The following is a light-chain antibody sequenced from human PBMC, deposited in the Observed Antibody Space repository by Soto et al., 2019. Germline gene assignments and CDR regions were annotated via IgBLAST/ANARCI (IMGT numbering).Light chain of an antibody. Sequence: DIQMTQSPSSLSASVGDRVTISCRASQTISTYLHWYQHKPGRAPRLLISDVSTLQSGAPGRFRGSGSETEFTLTTTHLQPEDFANYYCQQGYSIHALTFGGGTKVDIK. J-gene: IGKJ4*01. CDR3: QQGYSIHALT. CDR2: DVS. CDR1: QTISTY. V-gene: IGKV1-39*01.